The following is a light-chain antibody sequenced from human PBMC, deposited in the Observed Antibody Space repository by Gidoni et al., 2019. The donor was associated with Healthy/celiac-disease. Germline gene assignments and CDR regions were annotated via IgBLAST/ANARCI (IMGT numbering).Light chain of an antibody. CDR1: QSISSW. Sequence: DIQMTQSPSTLSASVGDRVTITCRASQSISSWLAWYQQKPGKAPKLLIYKASSLESGVPSRFSGSGSGTGFTLTISSLQPDDFATYYCQQYNSYSYTFXXXTKLEIK. CDR2: KAS. J-gene: IGKJ2*01. V-gene: IGKV1-5*03. CDR3: QQYNSYSYT.